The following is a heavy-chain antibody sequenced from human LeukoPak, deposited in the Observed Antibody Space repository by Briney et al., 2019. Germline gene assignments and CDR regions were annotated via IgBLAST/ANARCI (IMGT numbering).Heavy chain of an antibody. J-gene: IGHJ3*02. CDR1: GGSISSGAYY. D-gene: IGHD3-22*01. CDR2: IYHSGST. V-gene: IGHV4-31*03. Sequence: PSETLSLTCTVSGGSISSGAYYWSWIRQHPGKGLEWIGYIYHSGSTYYNPPLKSRLTISVEMSKNQLSLKLSSVTAADTAVYYCARARDYYDSSDRRDAFDIWGQGTMVTVSS. CDR3: ARARDYYDSSDRRDAFDI.